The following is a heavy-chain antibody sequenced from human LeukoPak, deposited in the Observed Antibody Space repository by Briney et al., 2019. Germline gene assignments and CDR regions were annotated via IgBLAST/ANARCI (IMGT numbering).Heavy chain of an antibody. CDR2: TYYRSKWYN. CDR3: ARADTSAFDY. Sequence: SQTLSLTCAISGDSVSSNSASWNWIRQCPSRGLERLGKTYYRSKWYNDFAVSVKSRITINPDTSKNQFSLQLNSVTPEDTAVYYCARADTSAFDYWGQGTLVTVSS. D-gene: IGHD3-16*01. V-gene: IGHV6-1*01. J-gene: IGHJ4*02. CDR1: GDSVSSNSAS.